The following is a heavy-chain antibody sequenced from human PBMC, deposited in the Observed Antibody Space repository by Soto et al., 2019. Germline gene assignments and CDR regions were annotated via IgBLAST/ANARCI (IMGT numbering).Heavy chain of an antibody. V-gene: IGHV3-23*01. D-gene: IGHD6-13*01. Sequence: EVQLLESGGGLVQPGRSLRLSCTASGFTFSSHAMTWVRQAPGKGLEWVAGLSDSGDSIYYADSVKGRFTIYRDNSMNTLYLPMNNLRVEDTAVYYCAKVSSSWYAGFFDLWGQGTLVTVSS. CDR2: LSDSGDSI. CDR3: AKVSSSWYAGFFDL. J-gene: IGHJ4*02. CDR1: GFTFSSHA.